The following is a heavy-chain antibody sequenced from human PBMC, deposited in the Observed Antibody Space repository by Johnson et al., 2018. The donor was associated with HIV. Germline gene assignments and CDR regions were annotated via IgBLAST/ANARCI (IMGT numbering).Heavy chain of an antibody. CDR1: GFTFSNAW. D-gene: IGHD6-6*01. Sequence: VQLVESGGGVVQPGRSLRLSCAASGFTFSNAWMSWVRQAPGKGLEWVGRIKSKTDGGTTDYAAPVKGRFTISRDNAKNSLYLQMNSLRAEDTALYYCARDILEYSSSGPDAFDIWGQGTMVTVS. CDR3: ARDILEYSSSGPDAFDI. V-gene: IGHV3-15*05. J-gene: IGHJ3*02. CDR2: IKSKTDGGTT.